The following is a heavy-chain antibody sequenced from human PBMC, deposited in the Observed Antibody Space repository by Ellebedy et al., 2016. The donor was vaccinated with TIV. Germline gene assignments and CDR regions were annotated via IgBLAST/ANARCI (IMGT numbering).Heavy chain of an antibody. V-gene: IGHV3-49*03. J-gene: IGHJ4*02. Sequence: GESLKISCTSSGFTFGDYALSWFRQAPGKGLEWVGFIRATFYGGTTDYAASVKGRFTISRDDSKSVAYLHMNSLKTEYTAVYFCSRDRPDYGAIRNDYWGQGTLVTVSS. CDR3: SRDRPDYGAIRNDY. CDR2: IRATFYGGTT. CDR1: GFTFGDYA. D-gene: IGHD4/OR15-4a*01.